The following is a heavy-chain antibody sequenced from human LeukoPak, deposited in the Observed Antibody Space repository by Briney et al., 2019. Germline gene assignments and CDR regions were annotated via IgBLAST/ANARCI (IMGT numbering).Heavy chain of an antibody. V-gene: IGHV4-59*01. Sequence: SETLSLTCTVSGGSISSYYWSWIRQPPGKGLEWIGCIYYSGSTNYNPSLKSRVTISVDTSKNQFSLKLSSVTAADTAVYYCARIAGIAAAGTSYDWFDPWGQGTLVTVSS. CDR3: ARIAGIAAAGTSYDWFDP. J-gene: IGHJ5*02. CDR2: IYYSGST. CDR1: GGSISSYY. D-gene: IGHD6-13*01.